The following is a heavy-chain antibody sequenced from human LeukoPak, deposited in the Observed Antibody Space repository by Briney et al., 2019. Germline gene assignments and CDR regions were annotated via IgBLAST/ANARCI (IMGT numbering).Heavy chain of an antibody. J-gene: IGHJ4*02. CDR2: IRSNAYGGTT. CDR1: GFTFANYV. CDR3: TRALLPLGKSNYNPYFFAY. Sequence: GRSLRLSCSASGFTFANYVMSWFRQAPGKGLEWVGFIRSNAYGGTTEYAASVNGRFTISRDDSKSTAYLQMNSLETEDTAVFYFTRALLPLGKSNYNPYFFAYWGQGTRVPVSS. V-gene: IGHV3-49*03. D-gene: IGHD4-11*01.